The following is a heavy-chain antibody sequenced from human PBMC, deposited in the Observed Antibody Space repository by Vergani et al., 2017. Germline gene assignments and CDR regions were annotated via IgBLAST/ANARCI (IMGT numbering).Heavy chain of an antibody. CDR1: GFTFSSYG. CDR2: IRYDGSNK. V-gene: IGHV3-30*02. D-gene: IGHD6-25*01. J-gene: IGHJ6*02. Sequence: QVQLVESGGGVVQPGGSLRLSCAASGFTFSSYGMHWVRQAPGKGLEWVAFIRYDGSNKYYADSVKGRFTISRDNSKNTLYLQMNSLRAEDTAVYYCAKDLLAAAYYYYYGMDVWGQGP. CDR3: AKDLLAAAYYYYYGMDV.